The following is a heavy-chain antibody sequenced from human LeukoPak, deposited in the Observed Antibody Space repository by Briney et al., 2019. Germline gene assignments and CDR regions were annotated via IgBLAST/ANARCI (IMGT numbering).Heavy chain of an antibody. D-gene: IGHD3-22*01. Sequence: GGSLRLSCAASGFTLSTYWMSWVRQAPGKGLEWVANIKQDGSAQYYVESVKGRFTIARDNAKNSLYLQMNSLRAEDTALYYCARDRGYDGFDIWGQGTTVTVSS. CDR3: ARDRGYDGFDI. CDR2: IKQDGSAQ. J-gene: IGHJ3*02. V-gene: IGHV3-7*01. CDR1: GFTLSTYW.